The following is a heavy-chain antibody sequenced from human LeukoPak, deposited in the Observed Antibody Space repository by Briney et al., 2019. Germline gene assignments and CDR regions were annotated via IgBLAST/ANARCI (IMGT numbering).Heavy chain of an antibody. D-gene: IGHD4-11*01. CDR2: IRYDGGNK. J-gene: IGHJ4*02. CDR1: GFTFSSYG. V-gene: IGHV3-30*02. CDR3: ARHHDYKAAFDY. Sequence: GGSLGLSCAASGFTFSSYGMHWVRQAPGKGLEWVAFIRYDGGNKYYADSVKGRFTISRDNSKNTLYLQMNSLRAEDTAVYYCARHHDYKAAFDYWGQGTLVTVSS.